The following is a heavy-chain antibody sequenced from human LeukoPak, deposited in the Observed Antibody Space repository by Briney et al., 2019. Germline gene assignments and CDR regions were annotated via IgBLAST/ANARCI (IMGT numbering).Heavy chain of an antibody. Sequence: SETLSLTCAASGASISGSGYYLGWIRQPPGKGLEWIGYIYYSGSSNYNPSLKSRVTISVDTSKNQISLKLSSVTAADTAVYYCARANRYDLYFDYWGQGTLVTVSS. CDR3: ARANRYDLYFDY. D-gene: IGHD5-12*01. V-gene: IGHV4-61*08. J-gene: IGHJ4*02. CDR1: GASISGSGYY. CDR2: IYYSGSS.